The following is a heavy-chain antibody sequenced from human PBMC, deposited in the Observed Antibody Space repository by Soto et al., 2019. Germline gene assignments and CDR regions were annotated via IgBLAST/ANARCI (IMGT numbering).Heavy chain of an antibody. J-gene: IGHJ4*02. CDR2: ISYDGNKK. V-gene: IGHV3-30-3*01. D-gene: IGHD3-22*01. CDR1: RFTFSSYA. CDR3: ARDYDSSGYNSGY. Sequence: GGSLRLSCAASRFTFSSYAMHWVRQAPGKGLEWLAVISYDGNKKYYADSVKGRFTISRDNSKHTVYLQMNSLRVEDTAVYYCARDYDSSGYNSGYWGQGTLVTVSS.